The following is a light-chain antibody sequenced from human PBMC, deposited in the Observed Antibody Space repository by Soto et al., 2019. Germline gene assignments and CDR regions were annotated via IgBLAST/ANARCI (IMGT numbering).Light chain of an antibody. CDR2: GST. CDR1: SSNIGAGYD. J-gene: IGLJ1*01. Sequence: QSVLSQPPSVSGAPGQRVTISCTGSSSNIGAGYDTHWFQQVPGTAPKLLIYGSTNRPSGVPDRFSDSKSGTSASLAITGLQAEDEADYYCQSYDSSLGGNYVFGTGTKVTVL. V-gene: IGLV1-40*01. CDR3: QSYDSSLGGNYV.